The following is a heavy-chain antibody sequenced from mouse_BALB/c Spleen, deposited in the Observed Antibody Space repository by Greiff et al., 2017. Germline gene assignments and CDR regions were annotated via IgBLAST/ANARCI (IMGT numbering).Heavy chain of an antibody. Sequence: EVQVVESGGGLVQPGGSRKLSCAASGFTFSSFGMHWVRQAPEKGLEWVAYISSGSSTIYYADTVKGRFTISRDNPKNTLFLQMTSLRSEDTAMYYCARSITTGVAPFDYWGQGTTLTVSS. CDR2: ISSGSSTI. CDR3: ARSITTGVAPFDY. D-gene: IGHD1-1*01. V-gene: IGHV5-17*02. CDR1: GFTFSSFG. J-gene: IGHJ2*01.